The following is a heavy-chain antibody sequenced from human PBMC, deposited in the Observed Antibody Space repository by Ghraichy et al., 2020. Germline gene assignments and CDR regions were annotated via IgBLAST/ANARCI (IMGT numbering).Heavy chain of an antibody. V-gene: IGHV4-34*01. D-gene: IGHD6-13*01. CDR2: INHSGST. J-gene: IGHJ6*03. CDR1: GGSFSGYY. Sequence: GSLRLSCAVYGGSFSGYYWSWIRQPPGKGLEWIGEINHSGSTNYNPSLKSRVTISVDTSKNQFSLKLSSVTAADTAVYYCARGGLGYSSSWPRGYMDVWGKGTTVTVSS. CDR3: ARGGLGYSSSWPRGYMDV.